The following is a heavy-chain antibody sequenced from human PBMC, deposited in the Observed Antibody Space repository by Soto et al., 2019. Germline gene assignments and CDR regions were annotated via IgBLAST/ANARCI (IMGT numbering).Heavy chain of an antibody. CDR3: AHRRALWFGELLPQYYFDY. J-gene: IGHJ4*02. CDR1: GFSLSTSGVG. V-gene: IGHV2-5*02. CDR2: IYWDDDK. D-gene: IGHD3-10*01. Sequence: QITLKESGPTLVKPTQTLTLTCTFSGFSLSTSGVGVGWIRQPPGKALEWLALIYWDDDKRYSPSLKSRLTITKDTSKNQVVLTMTNMDPVDTATYYCAHRRALWFGELLPQYYFDYWGQGTLVTVSS.